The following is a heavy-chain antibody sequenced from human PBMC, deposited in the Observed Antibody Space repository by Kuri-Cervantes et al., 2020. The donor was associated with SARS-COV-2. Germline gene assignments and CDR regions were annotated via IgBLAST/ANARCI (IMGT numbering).Heavy chain of an antibody. J-gene: IGHJ6*02. Sequence: ASVKVSCKASGYTFTSYYMHWVRQAPGQGLEWMGIINPSGGSTSYAQKFQGRVTTTRDTSTSTVYMELSSLRSEDTAVYYCARKSRCSGGCNYGMDVWGQGTTVTVSS. D-gene: IGHD2-15*01. V-gene: IGHV1-46*01. CDR3: ARKSRCSGGCNYGMDV. CDR1: GYTFTSYY. CDR2: INPSGGST.